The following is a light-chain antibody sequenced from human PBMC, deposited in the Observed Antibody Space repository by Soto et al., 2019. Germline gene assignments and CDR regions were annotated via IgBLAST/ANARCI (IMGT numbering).Light chain of an antibody. CDR1: QNVLSD. CDR3: QQYRGWPRT. Sequence: EILLTQSPATLSVSPGETSARSCKASQNVLSDLAWYCPTPGQAPWLYSYRARTRATNAPTKFHGSWSVTEFRLAISSLQSEDVATYYCQQYRGWPRTFGQGTKVDIK. J-gene: IGKJ1*01. V-gene: IGKV3-15*01. CDR2: RAR.